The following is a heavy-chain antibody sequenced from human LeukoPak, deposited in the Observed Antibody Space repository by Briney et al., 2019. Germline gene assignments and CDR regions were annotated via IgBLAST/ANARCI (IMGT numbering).Heavy chain of an antibody. V-gene: IGHV4-61*05. CDR3: ASFPPLLRFLEWSRDS. Sequence: KPSETLSLTCTVSGGSISSSSYYWGWIRQPPGKGLEWIGYIYYSGSTNYNPSLKSRVTISVDTSKNQFSLKLSSVTAADTAVYYCASFPPLLRFLEWSRDSWGQGTLVTVSS. J-gene: IGHJ4*02. D-gene: IGHD3-3*01. CDR2: IYYSGST. CDR1: GGSISSSSYY.